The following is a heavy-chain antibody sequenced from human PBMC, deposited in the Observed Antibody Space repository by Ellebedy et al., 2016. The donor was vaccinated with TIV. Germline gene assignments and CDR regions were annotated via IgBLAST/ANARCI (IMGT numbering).Heavy chain of an antibody. CDR2: ISHSGEST. V-gene: IGHV3-23*01. CDR1: GFTFSNFA. CDR3: AKDILYISGRGAFDI. J-gene: IGHJ3*02. D-gene: IGHD6-19*01. Sequence: PGGSLRLSCAASGFTFSNFAMSWVRQAPGKGLEWVSDISHSGESTYYADSVKGRFSISRDNSKNTVYLQMNSLRVEDTAVYYCAKDILYISGRGAFDIWGQGTMVTVS.